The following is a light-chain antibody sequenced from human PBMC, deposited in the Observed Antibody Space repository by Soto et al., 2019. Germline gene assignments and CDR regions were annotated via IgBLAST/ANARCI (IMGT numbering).Light chain of an antibody. CDR2: AAS. J-gene: IGKJ5*01. V-gene: IGKV1-39*01. CDR1: QSIRSY. Sequence: DIQMTQSPSSLSAFVGDRVTITCRASQSIRSYLNWYQLKPGQAPKLLIYAASSLQSGVPSRFSGSGSGTDFTLTISSLQPEDFATYYCQQCYNNPTFGQGTSLEIK. CDR3: QQCYNNPT.